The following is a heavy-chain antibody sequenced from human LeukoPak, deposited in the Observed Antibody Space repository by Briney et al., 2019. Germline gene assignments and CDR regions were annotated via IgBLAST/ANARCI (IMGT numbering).Heavy chain of an antibody. Sequence: GGSLRLSCTVSGFTFGDYAINWVRQAPGKGLEWVGFIRSKAFGETAEYAASVKGRFTISRDDSKSIAYLQMNSLKTEDTTVYYCTRDRGSSTLGDYWGQGTLVTVSS. CDR3: TRDRGSSTLGDY. J-gene: IGHJ4*02. CDR2: IRSKAFGETA. CDR1: GFTFGDYA. D-gene: IGHD7-27*01. V-gene: IGHV3-49*04.